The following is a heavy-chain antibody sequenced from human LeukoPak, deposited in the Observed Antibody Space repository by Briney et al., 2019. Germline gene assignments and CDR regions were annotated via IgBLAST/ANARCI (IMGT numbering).Heavy chain of an antibody. Sequence: PSETLSLTCTVSGVSISTYHCSWIRQPAGKGLEWIGRIHSSGSTNYDPSLTSRVTMSIDTSKNQFSLMVTSVTAADKAVYYCPRDGLYRHGYSYFDFWGQGTLVTVSS. CDR2: IHSSGST. V-gene: IGHV4-4*07. CDR3: PRDGLYRHGYSYFDF. CDR1: GVSISTYH. D-gene: IGHD5-18*01. J-gene: IGHJ4*02.